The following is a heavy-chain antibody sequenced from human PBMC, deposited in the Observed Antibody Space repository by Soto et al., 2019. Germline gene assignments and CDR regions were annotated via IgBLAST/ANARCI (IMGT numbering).Heavy chain of an antibody. J-gene: IGHJ3*02. V-gene: IGHV4-61*01. CDR3: ARDFCGGDCWGPSHAFAI. D-gene: IGHD2-21*02. CDR2: IYYSGST. CDR1: GGSVSSGSYY. Sequence: SETLSLTCTVSGGSVSSGSYYWSWIRQPPGKGLEWIGYIYYSGSTNYNPSLKSRVTISVDTSKNQFSLKLSSVTAADTAVYYCARDFCGGDCWGPSHAFAIWGQGTMVTVSS.